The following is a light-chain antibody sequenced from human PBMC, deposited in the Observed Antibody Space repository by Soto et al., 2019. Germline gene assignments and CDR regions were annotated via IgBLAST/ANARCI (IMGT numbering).Light chain of an antibody. CDR2: SNS. J-gene: IGLJ1*01. Sequence: QLVLTQPPSASGTPGQRVTFSCSGSSSNIGGNTVSWFQHLPRTAPKLLIFSNSQRPSGVPDRFSGAKSGTSASLAISGLQSEDEANYYCATWDDGLSADVFGTGTKLTVL. CDR1: SSNIGGNT. CDR3: ATWDDGLSADV. V-gene: IGLV1-44*01.